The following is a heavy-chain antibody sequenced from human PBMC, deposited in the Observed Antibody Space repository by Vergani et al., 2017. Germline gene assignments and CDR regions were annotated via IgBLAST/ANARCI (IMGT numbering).Heavy chain of an antibody. D-gene: IGHD4-17*01. CDR3: ASYHDYGFFFDY. CDR1: GYTFTSYD. Sequence: QVQLVQSGAEVKKPGASVKVSCKASGYTFTSYDINWVRQATGQGLEWMGWMNPNSGNTGYAQQFQGRVTMTRNTSISPAYMELSSLRSEDTAVYYCASYHDYGFFFDYWGQGTLVTVSS. J-gene: IGHJ4*02. CDR2: MNPNSGNT. V-gene: IGHV1-8*01.